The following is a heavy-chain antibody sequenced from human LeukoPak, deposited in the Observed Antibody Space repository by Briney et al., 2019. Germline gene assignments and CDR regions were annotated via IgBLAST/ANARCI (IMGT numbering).Heavy chain of an antibody. J-gene: IGHJ4*02. D-gene: IGHD3-9*01. V-gene: IGHV4-59*01. CDR1: GGSISSYY. Sequence: PSETLSLTCTVSGGSISSYYWSWIRQPPGKGLEWIGYIYYSGSTNYNPSLKSRVTISVDTSKNQFSLKLSSVTAADTAAYYCARVNIDILTGYFTFDYWGQGTLVTVSS. CDR3: ARVNIDILTGYFTFDY. CDR2: IYYSGST.